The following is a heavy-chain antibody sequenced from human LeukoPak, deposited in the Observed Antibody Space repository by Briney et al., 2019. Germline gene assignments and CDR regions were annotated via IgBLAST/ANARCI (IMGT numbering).Heavy chain of an antibody. D-gene: IGHD2-15*01. CDR2: IKQDGSEK. V-gene: IGHV3-7*01. CDR1: GFSFRSHW. J-gene: IGHJ4*02. Sequence: PGGSLRLSCAVSGFSFRSHWMSWVRQAPGKGLEWVANIKQDGSEKQYVDSVKGRFTISRDNAKNTLDLQMNSLRAEDTAVYYCARADELPDLDYWGQGTLVIVSS. CDR3: ARADELPDLDY.